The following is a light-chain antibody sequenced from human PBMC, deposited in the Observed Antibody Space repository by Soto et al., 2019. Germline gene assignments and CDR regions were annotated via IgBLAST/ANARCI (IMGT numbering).Light chain of an antibody. CDR3: QQYYSYPLT. CDR1: QCIISY. Sequence: AIRMTQSPSSFSASTGDRVTITCRASQCIISYLSWYXXKPVKAPKLLIYAAXTLQSGVPSRFSGSGSGTDFTLTISCLQSEDFATYYCQQYYSYPLTFGQGTRLEIK. CDR2: AAX. V-gene: IGKV1-8*01. J-gene: IGKJ5*01.